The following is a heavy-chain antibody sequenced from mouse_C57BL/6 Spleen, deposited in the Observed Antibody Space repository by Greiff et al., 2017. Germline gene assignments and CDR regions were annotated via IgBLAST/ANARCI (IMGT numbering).Heavy chain of an antibody. CDR1: GYTFTSYW. D-gene: IGHD2-2*01. Sequence: VQLQQPGAELVRPGSSVKLSCKASGYTFTSYWMHWVKQRPIQGLEWIGNIDPSDSETNYNQKFKDKATLTVDKSSSTAYMQLSSLTSEDSAVYYCARYYGYDDYYAMDYWGQGTSVTVSS. CDR2: IDPSDSET. J-gene: IGHJ4*01. V-gene: IGHV1-52*01. CDR3: ARYYGYDDYYAMDY.